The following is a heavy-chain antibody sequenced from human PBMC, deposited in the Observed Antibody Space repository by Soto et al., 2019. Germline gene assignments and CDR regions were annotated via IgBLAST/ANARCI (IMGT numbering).Heavy chain of an antibody. CDR3: EHRPLRRTGQGEARLVP. CDR1: GFSLTTSGVA. CDR2: VYWDDDK. J-gene: IGHJ5*02. V-gene: IGHV2-5*02. D-gene: IGHD1-26*01. Sequence: QITLKESGPTLVKPTQTLTLTCTFSGFSLTTSGVAVGWIRQPPGKALEWLALVYWDDDKRYSPALKIRLTITKDTSKNLAVLTMTMMDPVDTATYYCEHRPLRRTGQGEARLVPRGQGTLVTVSS.